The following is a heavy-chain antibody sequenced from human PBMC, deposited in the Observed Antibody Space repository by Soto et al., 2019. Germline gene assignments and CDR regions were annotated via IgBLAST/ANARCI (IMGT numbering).Heavy chain of an antibody. D-gene: IGHD2-15*01. J-gene: IGHJ5*02. CDR3: ASALYCSGGSCSFDP. V-gene: IGHV4-59*08. CDR1: GGSISSYY. Sequence: SETLSLTCTVSGGSISSYYWSWIRQPPGKGLEWIGYIYYSGSTNYNPSLKSRVTISVDTSKNQFSLKLSSVTAADTAVYYCASALYCSGGSCSFDPWGQGTLVTVSS. CDR2: IYYSGST.